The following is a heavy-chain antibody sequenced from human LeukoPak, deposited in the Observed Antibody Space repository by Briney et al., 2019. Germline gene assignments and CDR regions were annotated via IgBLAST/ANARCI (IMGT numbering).Heavy chain of an antibody. J-gene: IGHJ4*02. Sequence: ASVKVSCKASGYTFTSYGISWVRQAPGQGLEWMGWISAYNGNTNYAQKLQGRVTMTTDTSTSTAYMELRSLRSDDTAVYYCAGGKTPVLRFLEWLDYWGQGTLVTVSS. V-gene: IGHV1-18*01. CDR1: GYTFTSYG. CDR2: ISAYNGNT. CDR3: AGGKTPVLRFLEWLDY. D-gene: IGHD3-3*01.